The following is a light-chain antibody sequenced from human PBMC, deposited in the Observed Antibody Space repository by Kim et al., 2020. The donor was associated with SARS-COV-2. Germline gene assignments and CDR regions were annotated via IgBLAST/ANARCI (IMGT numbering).Light chain of an antibody. V-gene: IGLV2-18*02. Sequence: QSALTQPPSVSGSPGQSVTISCTGTNSDVGSYNRVSWYQQPPGTAPKLMIYEVSNRPSGVPDRFSGSKSGNTASLTISGLQTEDEADYYCTSYTSSTTWVFGGGTQLTVL. CDR3: TSYTSSTTWV. J-gene: IGLJ3*02. CDR1: NSDVGSYNR. CDR2: EVS.